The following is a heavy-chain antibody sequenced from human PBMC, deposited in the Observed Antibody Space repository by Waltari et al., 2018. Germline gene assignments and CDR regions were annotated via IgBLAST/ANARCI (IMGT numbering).Heavy chain of an antibody. CDR1: GFTVSTFW. V-gene: IGHV3-7*01. Sequence: EVQLVESGGDLVQPGGSLRLSCAGYGFTVSTFWMHWVRQAPGKGLEWVANIKQDGGEKNYVESVKGRFTVSRDNAKNSLYLEMNSLRVEDTAVYYCASGPLADFWGQGTLVTVSS. CDR3: ASGPLADF. CDR2: IKQDGGEK. J-gene: IGHJ4*02.